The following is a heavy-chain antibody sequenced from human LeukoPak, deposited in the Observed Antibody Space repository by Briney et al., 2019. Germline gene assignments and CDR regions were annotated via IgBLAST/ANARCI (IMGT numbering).Heavy chain of an antibody. J-gene: IGHJ3*02. D-gene: IGHD1-26*01. Sequence: ASVKVSCKLSGYTLTELSMHWVRQAPGKGLEWMGGFDPEDGETLYAQKFQGRVTMTEDTSTETAYMELSSLRSEDTAVYYCATPVWIVGSPEDFDIWGQGTMVTVSS. CDR2: FDPEDGET. CDR3: ATPVWIVGSPEDFDI. CDR1: GYTLTELS. V-gene: IGHV1-24*01.